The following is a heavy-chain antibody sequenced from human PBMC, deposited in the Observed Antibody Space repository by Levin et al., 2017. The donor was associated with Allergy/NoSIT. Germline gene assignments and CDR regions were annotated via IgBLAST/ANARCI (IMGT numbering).Heavy chain of an antibody. Sequence: GESLKISCAASGFTLSSYAMSWVRQAPGKGLEWVSAISGSGGSTYYADSVKGRFTISRDNSKNTLYLQMNSLRAEDTAVYYCAKLGYDSTRGAFDSWGQGTMVTVSS. J-gene: IGHJ3*02. CDR2: ISGSGGST. CDR3: AKLGYDSTRGAFDS. V-gene: IGHV3-23*01. CDR1: GFTLSSYA. D-gene: IGHD3-22*01.